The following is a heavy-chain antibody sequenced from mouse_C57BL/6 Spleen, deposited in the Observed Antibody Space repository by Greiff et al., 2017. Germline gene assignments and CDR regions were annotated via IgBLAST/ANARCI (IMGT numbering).Heavy chain of an antibody. D-gene: IGHD1-1*01. CDR1: GYTFTSYG. CDR2: IYPRGGRT. J-gene: IGHJ3*01. Sequence: QVQLQQSGPELVKPGASVKLSCKASGYTFTSYGITWVKQRPGQGLEWIGEIYPRGGRTNYNEKFKGKAILTVDTTSNTAYMELNSLTSEDSAVYFCASYGTRPQYFANCGQG. CDR3: ASYGTRPQYFAN. V-gene: IGHV1-85*01.